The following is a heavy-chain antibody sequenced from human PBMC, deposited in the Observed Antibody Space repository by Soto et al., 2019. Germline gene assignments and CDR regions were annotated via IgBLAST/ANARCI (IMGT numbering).Heavy chain of an antibody. CDR3: ARGCGNYGGEFYNYYYYMDV. D-gene: IGHD4-4*01. Sequence: SCKASGYTFTSYGIRRVRQAPGQGLEWMGWSSAYNGNTNDAQKLQGRVSMTTDTSTSTAYMELRSLRSDDTAVYYCARGCGNYGGEFYNYYYYMDVWGKGTTVTVSS. CDR1: GYTFTSYG. J-gene: IGHJ6*03. CDR2: SSAYNGNT. V-gene: IGHV1-18*01.